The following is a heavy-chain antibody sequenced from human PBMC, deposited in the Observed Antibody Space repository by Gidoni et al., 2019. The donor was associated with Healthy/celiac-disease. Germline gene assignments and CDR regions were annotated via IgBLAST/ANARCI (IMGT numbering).Heavy chain of an antibody. Sequence: QVQLVQSGAEVKKPGSSVKVSCKASGGTFSSYAISWVRQAPGQGLEWMGGIIPIFGTANYAQKFQGRVTITADESTSTAYMELSSLRSEDTAVYYCAREGGYCTNGVCYTHAFDIWGQGTMVTVSS. CDR3: AREGGYCTNGVCYTHAFDI. J-gene: IGHJ3*02. D-gene: IGHD2-8*01. CDR2: IIPIFGTA. CDR1: GGTFSSYA. V-gene: IGHV1-69*01.